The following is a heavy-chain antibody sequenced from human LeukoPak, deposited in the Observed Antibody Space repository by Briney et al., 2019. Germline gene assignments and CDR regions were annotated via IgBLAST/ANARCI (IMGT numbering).Heavy chain of an antibody. J-gene: IGHJ4*02. Sequence: GGSLRLSCAASGFTFSYYAMSWVRQAPGKGLEWVSTISASGGNTYYADSVKGRFTISRDNSKNTLYLQMNSLRAEDTAVYYCAKDAFHDSSGYYSPFDHWGQGTLVTVSS. V-gene: IGHV3-23*01. CDR1: GFTFSYYA. CDR2: ISASGGNT. D-gene: IGHD3-22*01. CDR3: AKDAFHDSSGYYSPFDH.